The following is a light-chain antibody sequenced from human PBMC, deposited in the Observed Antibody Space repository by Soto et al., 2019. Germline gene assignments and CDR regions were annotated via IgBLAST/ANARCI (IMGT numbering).Light chain of an antibody. CDR2: DAS. V-gene: IGKV3-11*01. J-gene: IGKJ3*01. CDR1: QSVSSY. CDR3: QQRSNWPSFT. Sequence: EIVLTQSPATLSLSPGERATLSCRASQSVSSYLAWYQQKPGQAPRLLIYDASNRATGIPARFSGSGSGTDFTLTISSLEPEDDSVYYCQQRSNWPSFTFGPGTKVDIK.